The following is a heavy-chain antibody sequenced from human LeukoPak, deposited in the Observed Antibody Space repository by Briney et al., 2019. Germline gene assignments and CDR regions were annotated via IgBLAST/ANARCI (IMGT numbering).Heavy chain of an antibody. CDR1: GFTFGSYV. CDR3: AKDRYYYDSSGN. CDR2: ISGSGGST. J-gene: IGHJ4*02. D-gene: IGHD3-22*01. V-gene: IGHV3-23*01. Sequence: GGSLRLSCAASGFTFGSYVMSWVRQAPGKGLEWVSAISGSGGSTYYADSVKGRFTISRDNSKNTLYLQMNSLRAEDTAVYYCAKDRYYYDSSGNWGQGTLVTVSS.